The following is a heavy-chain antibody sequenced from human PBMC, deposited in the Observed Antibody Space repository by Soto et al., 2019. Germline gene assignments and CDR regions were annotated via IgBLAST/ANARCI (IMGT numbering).Heavy chain of an antibody. V-gene: IGHV4-30-2*01. J-gene: IGHJ5*02. D-gene: IGHD3-3*01. Sequence: SETXSLTCSVSGGSISDGHHSWSWIRQPPGKGLEWIGYIHPEGSTYYNPSLKGRVTMSVDRSKNQLSLNLISVTAADTAVYYCAKEEWTGPNWFDPWGQGTLVTVSS. CDR3: AKEEWTGPNWFDP. CDR1: GGSISDGHHS. CDR2: IHPEGST.